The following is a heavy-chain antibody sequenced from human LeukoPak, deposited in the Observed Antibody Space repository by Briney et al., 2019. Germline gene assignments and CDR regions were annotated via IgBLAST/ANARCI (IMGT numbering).Heavy chain of an antibody. J-gene: IGHJ5*02. CDR2: INPNSGGT. V-gene: IGHV1-2*02. D-gene: IGHD1-26*01. CDR1: GYTFTGYY. Sequence: GASVKVSCKASGYTFTGYYMHWVRQAPGQGLEWMGWINPNSGGTNYAQKFQGRVTMTRDTSISTAYMELRSLRSDDTAVYYCARDPGVGATHNEPYNWFDPWGQGTLVTVSS. CDR3: ARDPGVGATHNEPYNWFDP.